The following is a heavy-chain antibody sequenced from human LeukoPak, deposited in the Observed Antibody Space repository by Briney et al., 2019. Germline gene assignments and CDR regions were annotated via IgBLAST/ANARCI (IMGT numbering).Heavy chain of an antibody. CDR3: ARSLYGYSYGDNFDY. CDR1: GGTFSSYA. Sequence: ASVKFSCKASGGTFSSYAISWVRQAPGQGLEWMGRIIPIFGTANYAQKFQGRVTITTDESTRTAYMELSSLRSEDTAVYYCARSLYGYSYGDNFDYWGQGTLVTVSS. D-gene: IGHD5-18*01. V-gene: IGHV1-69*05. CDR2: IIPIFGTA. J-gene: IGHJ4*02.